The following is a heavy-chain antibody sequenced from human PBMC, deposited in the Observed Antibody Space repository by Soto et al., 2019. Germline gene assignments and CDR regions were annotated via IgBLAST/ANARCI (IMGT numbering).Heavy chain of an antibody. CDR3: ARSLGSGAYYFDY. J-gene: IGHJ4*02. Sequence: GGSLRLSCAASGFTFSSYTMNWVRQAPGKGLEWVSSISSSSYYIYSADSVKGRFTVSRDNAKNSLYLQMNSLGADDTAVYYCARSLGSGAYYFDYWGQGALVTVSS. CDR2: ISSSSYYI. D-gene: IGHD3-10*01. V-gene: IGHV3-21*01. CDR1: GFTFSSYT.